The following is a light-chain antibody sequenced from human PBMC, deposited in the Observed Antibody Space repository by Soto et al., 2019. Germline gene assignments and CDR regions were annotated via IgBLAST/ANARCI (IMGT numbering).Light chain of an antibody. CDR3: QQYFASPYT. CDR2: WAS. Sequence: DIVMTQSPDSLAVSLGERATINCKSSRSVLYSSNSKNYLAWYQQTPGQPPKLLIYWASTQESGVPDRFSGSGSGTDFTLTINNLQAEDVAVYYCQQYFASPYTFGQGTKLEIK. V-gene: IGKV4-1*01. CDR1: RSVLYSSNSKNY. J-gene: IGKJ2*01.